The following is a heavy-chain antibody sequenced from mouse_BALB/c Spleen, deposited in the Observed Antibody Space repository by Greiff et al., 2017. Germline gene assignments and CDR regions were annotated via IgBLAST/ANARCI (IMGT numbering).Heavy chain of an antibody. CDR1: GFAFSSYD. J-gene: IGHJ3*01. Sequence: EVQLVESGGGLVKPGGSLKLSCAASGFAFSSYDMSWVRQTPEKRLEWVAYISSGGGSTYYPDTVKGRFTISRDNAKNTLYLQMSSLKSEDTAMYYCARHDGYLPYWGQGTLVTVSA. CDR2: ISSGGGST. D-gene: IGHD2-3*01. CDR3: ARHDGYLPY. V-gene: IGHV5-12-1*01.